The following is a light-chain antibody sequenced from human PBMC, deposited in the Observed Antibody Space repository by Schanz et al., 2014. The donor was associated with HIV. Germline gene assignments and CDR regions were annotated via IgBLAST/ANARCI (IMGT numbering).Light chain of an antibody. V-gene: IGLV1-40*01. Sequence: QSVLAQPPSVSGAPGQRVTISCTGSSSNIGADYDVHWYQLLPGTAPKLLIFDNTHRPSGVPARFSGTKPGTSASLAISGLRSEDEADYYCAAWDDSLSGYVFGTGTKVTVL. J-gene: IGLJ1*01. CDR1: SSNIGADYD. CDR2: DNT. CDR3: AAWDDSLSGYV.